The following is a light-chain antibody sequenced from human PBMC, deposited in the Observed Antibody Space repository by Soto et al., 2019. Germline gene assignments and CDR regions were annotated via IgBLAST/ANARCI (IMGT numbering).Light chain of an antibody. J-gene: IGKJ5*01. V-gene: IGKV3-11*01. CDR2: DAS. Sequence: EIVFTQSPATLSLSPGERATLSCGASQSVSTYLAWYRQRPGQAPRLLIYDASYRATDIPPRFSGSGSGTDFTLTISSLEPEDFAVYYCQQRRSWPPTITFGQGTRLEIK. CDR3: QQRRSWPPTIT. CDR1: QSVSTY.